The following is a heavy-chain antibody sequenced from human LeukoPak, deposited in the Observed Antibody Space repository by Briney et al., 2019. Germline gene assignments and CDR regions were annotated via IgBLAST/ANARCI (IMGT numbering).Heavy chain of an antibody. Sequence: GGTLRLSCAASGFTFSSNGMSWVRQAPGKGLEWVSAIGGSTYYADSVKGRLTISRDNSKNTLFLQMNSLRAEDTAVYYCAKLVGASVYWGQGTLVTVSS. J-gene: IGHJ4*02. D-gene: IGHD1-26*01. V-gene: IGHV3-23*01. CDR1: GFTFSSNG. CDR3: AKLVGASVY. CDR2: IGGST.